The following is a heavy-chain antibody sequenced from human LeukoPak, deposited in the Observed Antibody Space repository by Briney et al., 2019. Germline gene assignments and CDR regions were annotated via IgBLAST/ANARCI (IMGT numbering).Heavy chain of an antibody. CDR2: ISPYSGDT. V-gene: IGHV1-2*02. J-gene: IGHJ6*03. D-gene: IGHD5-12*01. CDR1: AYSFTAYY. CDR3: ARGRGYSGYGPYYYYYYMDV. Sequence: ASVKVSCKTSAYSFTAYYMHWVRQAPGQGLEWMGWISPYSGDTKYEQKFQGRVTMTRDTSISTAYMELSRLRSDDTAVYYCARGRGYSGYGPYYYYYYMDVWGKGTTVTISS.